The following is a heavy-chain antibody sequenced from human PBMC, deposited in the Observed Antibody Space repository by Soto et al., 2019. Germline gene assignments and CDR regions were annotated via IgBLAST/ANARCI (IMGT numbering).Heavy chain of an antibody. CDR2: IYYSGST. D-gene: IGHD3-9*01. CDR3: ARRVLRYFDWLSLNWFDP. J-gene: IGHJ5*02. CDR1: GGSISSSSYY. V-gene: IGHV4-39*01. Sequence: QLQLQESGPGLVKPSETLSLTCTVSGGSISSSSYYWGWIRQPPGKGLEWIGSIYYSGSTYYNPSLKSRVTISVDTSKNQFSLKLSSVTAADTAVYYCARRVLRYFDWLSLNWFDPWGQGTLVTVSS.